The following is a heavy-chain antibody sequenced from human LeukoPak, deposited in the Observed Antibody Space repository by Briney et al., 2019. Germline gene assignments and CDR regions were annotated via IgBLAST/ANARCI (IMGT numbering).Heavy chain of an antibody. CDR3: ARGRGGSSWYWFDP. V-gene: IGHV1-8*03. Sequence: RASVKVSCKASGYTFTVFHMHWVRQATGQGLEWMGWMNPNSGNTGYAQKFQGRVTITRNTSISTAYMELSSLRSEDTAVYYCARGRGGSSWYWFDPWGQGTLVTVSS. D-gene: IGHD6-13*01. J-gene: IGHJ5*02. CDR2: MNPNSGNT. CDR1: GYTFTVFH.